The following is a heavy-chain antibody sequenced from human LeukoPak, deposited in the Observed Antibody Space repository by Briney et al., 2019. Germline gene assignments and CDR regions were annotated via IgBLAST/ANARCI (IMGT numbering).Heavy chain of an antibody. CDR3: ATYSGSYGSRAFDI. J-gene: IGHJ3*02. Sequence: ASVKVSCKVSGYTLTELSMHWVRQAPGKGLEWMGGFDPEDGETIYAQKFQGRVTMTEDTSTDTAYMELSSLRSEDTAVYYCATYSGSYGSRAFDIWGQGTMVTVSS. CDR1: GYTLTELS. D-gene: IGHD1-26*01. CDR2: FDPEDGET. V-gene: IGHV1-24*01.